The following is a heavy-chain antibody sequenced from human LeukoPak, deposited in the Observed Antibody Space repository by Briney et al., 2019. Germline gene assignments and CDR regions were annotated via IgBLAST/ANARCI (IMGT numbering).Heavy chain of an antibody. CDR1: GYTFTGYY. CDR2: INPNSGGT. V-gene: IGHV1-2*06. J-gene: IGHJ4*02. D-gene: IGHD1-26*01. CDR3: ATHSGSLYYFDY. Sequence: ASVKVSCKASGYTFTGYYMHWVRQAPGQGLEWMGRINPNSGGTNYAQKFQGRVTMTRDTSISTAYMKLSRLRSDDTAVYYCATHSGSLYYFDYWGQGTLVTVSS.